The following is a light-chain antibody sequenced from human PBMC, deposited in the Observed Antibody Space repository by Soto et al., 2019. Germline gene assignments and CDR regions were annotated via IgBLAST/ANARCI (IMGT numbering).Light chain of an antibody. Sequence: EIVLTQSPGTLSLSPGERATLSCRASQSVSSNYLAWYQQKPGQAPRLLIYGASSRATGIPDRFSGSGSGTDFTLTISRLEPEDFAVYYCQQYNNWPPITFGQGTRLE. J-gene: IGKJ5*01. CDR1: QSVSSNY. CDR2: GAS. CDR3: QQYNNWPPIT. V-gene: IGKV3-20*01.